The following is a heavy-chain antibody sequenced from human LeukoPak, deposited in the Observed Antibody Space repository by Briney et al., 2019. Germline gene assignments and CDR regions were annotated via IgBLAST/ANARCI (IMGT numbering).Heavy chain of an antibody. Sequence: PGGSLRLSCAASGFTFSSYEMNWVRQAPGKGLEWVSYISSSGSTIYYADSVKGRSTISRDNAKNSLDLQMNSLRAEDTAVYYCARETDSAFDIWGQGTMVTVSS. CDR1: GFTFSSYE. V-gene: IGHV3-48*03. CDR2: ISSSGSTI. CDR3: ARETDSAFDI. J-gene: IGHJ3*02.